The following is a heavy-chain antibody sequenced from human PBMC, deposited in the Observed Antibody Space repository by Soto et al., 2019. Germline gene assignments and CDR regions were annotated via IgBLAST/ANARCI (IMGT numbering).Heavy chain of an antibody. Sequence: QVQLQESGPGLVKPSETLSLTCTVSGGSISNYYYWSWIRQPAGKGLEWIGRIYTSGSINYNPSLKSRVTMSVDTSKNQFSLRLRSVTAADTAVYYFAREVRGGFTGIFDQWGQGSRVTVSS. D-gene: IGHD2-15*01. V-gene: IGHV4-4*07. CDR1: GGSISNYYY. CDR2: IYTSGSI. J-gene: IGHJ4*02. CDR3: AREVRGGFTGIFDQ.